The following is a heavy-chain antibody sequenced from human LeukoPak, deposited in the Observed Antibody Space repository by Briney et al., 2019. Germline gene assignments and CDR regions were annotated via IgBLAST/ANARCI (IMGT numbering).Heavy chain of an antibody. V-gene: IGHV4-59*11. Sequence: SETLSLTCTVSGGSISSHYWSWIRQPPGKGLEWIGYIYYSGSTNYNPSLKSRVTISVDTSKNQFSLKLSSVTAADTAVYYCARGPDYCYMDVWGKGTTVTVSS. CDR3: ARGPDYCYMDV. CDR2: IYYSGST. CDR1: GGSISSHY. J-gene: IGHJ6*03.